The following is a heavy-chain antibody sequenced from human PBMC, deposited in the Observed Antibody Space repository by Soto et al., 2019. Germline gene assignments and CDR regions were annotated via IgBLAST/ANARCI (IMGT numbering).Heavy chain of an antibody. D-gene: IGHD6-13*01. CDR3: AKDIAAAGYYYYGMDV. V-gene: IGHV3-30*18. J-gene: IGHJ6*02. Sequence: GGSLRLSCAASGFTFSSYGMHWVRQAPGKGLEWVAVISYDGSNKYYADSVKGRFTISRDNSKNTLYLQMNSLRAEDTAVYYCAKDIAAAGYYYYGMDVWVQGTTVTVSS. CDR1: GFTFSSYG. CDR2: ISYDGSNK.